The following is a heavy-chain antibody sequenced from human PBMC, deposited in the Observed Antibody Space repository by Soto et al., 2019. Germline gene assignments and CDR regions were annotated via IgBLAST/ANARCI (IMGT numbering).Heavy chain of an antibody. CDR2: ISSSSSYI. CDR1: GFSFSTYT. V-gene: IGHV3-21*01. Sequence: EVQLVESGGGLVKPGESLRISCAASGFSFSTYTMDWVRQAPGKGLEWVSSISSSSSYIFYADLVKGRFTISRDNARNSLFLQMDSLRVEDTAVYFCARGGADWPVERREYDYWGQGTLVTVSS. CDR3: ARGGADWPVERREYDY. D-gene: IGHD3-9*01. J-gene: IGHJ4*02.